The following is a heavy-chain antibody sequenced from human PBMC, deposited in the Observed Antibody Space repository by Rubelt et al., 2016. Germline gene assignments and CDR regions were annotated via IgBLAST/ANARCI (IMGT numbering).Heavy chain of an antibody. CDR2: MYHSGST. CDR1: GGSISTSFYY. J-gene: IGHJ4*02. D-gene: IGHD6-19*01. V-gene: IGHV4-39*01. Sequence: QLQLQESGPGLVKPSETLSLTCTVSGGSISTSFYYWGWIRQPPAKGLEWIGTMYHSGSTYYNPSLKSRVTISVDTSKNQFPLKLNSGTAAETAVYYCARLRAGGSGHYWGQGTLVTVSS. CDR3: ARLRAGGSGHY.